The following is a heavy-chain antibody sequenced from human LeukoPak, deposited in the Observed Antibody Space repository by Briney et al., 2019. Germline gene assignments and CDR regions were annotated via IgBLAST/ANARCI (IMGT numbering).Heavy chain of an antibody. D-gene: IGHD3-3*01. CDR2: ISSSGSTI. Sequence: GGSLRLSCAASGFTFSDYYMSWIRQAPGKGLEWVSYISSSGSTIYYADSVKGRFTISRDNAKNSLYLQMNSLRAEDTAVYYCARRLKYRLEGYYYYYMDVWGKGTTVTVSS. J-gene: IGHJ6*03. V-gene: IGHV3-11*01. CDR3: ARRLKYRLEGYYYYYMDV. CDR1: GFTFSDYY.